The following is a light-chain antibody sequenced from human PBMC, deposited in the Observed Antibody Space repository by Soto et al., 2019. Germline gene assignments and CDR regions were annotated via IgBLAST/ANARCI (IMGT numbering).Light chain of an antibody. CDR2: TNS. Sequence: QSVLTQPPSASGTPGQRVTISCSGSSSNIGSNVVYWYQQLPGTAPKLIIYTNSQRPAGVPDRFSGSKSGTSASLAINGLQSDEEGDYYCSTWDDSLNAVVFGGGTQLTVL. CDR1: SSNIGSNV. J-gene: IGLJ2*01. CDR3: STWDDSLNAVV. V-gene: IGLV1-44*01.